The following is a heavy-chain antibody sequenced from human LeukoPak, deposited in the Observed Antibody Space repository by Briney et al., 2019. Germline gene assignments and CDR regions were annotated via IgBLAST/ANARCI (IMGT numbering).Heavy chain of an antibody. CDR3: ARLSAYYYGSYFYYYMDV. J-gene: IGHJ6*03. Sequence: PGGSLRLSCAASGFSVSRYWMSWVRQAPGEGLEWVANIKQDESEKDYVDSVRGRFTISRDNAKNSLYLQMNSLRAEDTALYYCARLSAYYYGSYFYYYMDVWGKGTTVTVSS. CDR1: GFSVSRYW. D-gene: IGHD3-10*01. CDR2: IKQDESEK. V-gene: IGHV3-7*01.